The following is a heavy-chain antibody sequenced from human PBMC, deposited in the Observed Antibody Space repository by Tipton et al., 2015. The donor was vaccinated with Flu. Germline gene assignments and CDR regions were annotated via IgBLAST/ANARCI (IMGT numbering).Heavy chain of an antibody. CDR1: GGSFGGYY. V-gene: IGHV4-34*01. CDR3: ATTQLLRFLGMDV. CDR2: INHSGST. D-gene: IGHD3-3*01. Sequence: TLSLTCAVYGGSFGGYYWSWIRQPPGKGLEWIGEINHSGSTNYNPSLKSRVTISVDTSKNQFSLKLSSVTAADTAVYYCATTQLLRFLGMDVWGKGTTVTVSS. J-gene: IGHJ6*03.